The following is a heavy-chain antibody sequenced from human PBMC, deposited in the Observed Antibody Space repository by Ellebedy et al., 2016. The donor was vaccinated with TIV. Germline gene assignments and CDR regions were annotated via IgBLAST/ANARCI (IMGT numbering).Heavy chain of an antibody. Sequence: GESLKISCKASGYSFAENWITWVRQMPGKGLEWVGRIDPSDSYSNYGPSFQGHVSISVATSIDTAYLQWSSLKTSDTAIYYCTRSWGPYWFFDLWGRGTLVTVSS. CDR2: IDPSDSYS. V-gene: IGHV5-10-1*01. J-gene: IGHJ2*01. D-gene: IGHD7-27*01. CDR1: GYSFAENW. CDR3: TRSWGPYWFFDL.